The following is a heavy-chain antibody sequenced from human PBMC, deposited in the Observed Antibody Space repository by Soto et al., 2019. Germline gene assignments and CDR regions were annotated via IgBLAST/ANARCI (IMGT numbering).Heavy chain of an antibody. D-gene: IGHD6-13*01. CDR2: ISYDGSNK. CDR1: GFTFSSYA. J-gene: IGHJ4*02. CDR3: ARGSSWTVYYFDY. V-gene: IGHV3-30-3*01. Sequence: GGSLRLSCAASGFTFSSYAMHWVRQAPGKGLEWVAVISYDGSNKYYADSVKGRFTISRDNSKNPLYLQMNSLRAEDTAVYYWARGSSWTVYYFDYWGQGTLVTVSS.